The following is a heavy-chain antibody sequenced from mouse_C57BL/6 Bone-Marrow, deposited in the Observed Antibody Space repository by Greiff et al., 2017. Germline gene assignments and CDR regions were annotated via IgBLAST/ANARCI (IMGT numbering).Heavy chain of an antibody. CDR3: AYILPYYYDMDY. Sequence: QVQLQQPGAELVKPGASVKLSCKASGYTFTSYWMQWVKQRPGQGLEWIGVIDPSDSYTNYNQKFKGKATLTVDTSSSTAYMQLSSLTSEDSAVYYCAYILPYYYDMDYWGQGTSVTVSS. CDR2: IDPSDSYT. V-gene: IGHV1-50*01. D-gene: IGHD1-3*01. J-gene: IGHJ4*01. CDR1: GYTFTSYW.